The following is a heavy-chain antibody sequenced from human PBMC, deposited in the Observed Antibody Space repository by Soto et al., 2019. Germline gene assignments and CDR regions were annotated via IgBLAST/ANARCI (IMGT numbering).Heavy chain of an antibody. V-gene: IGHV3-23*01. CDR1: GFIFSSYA. D-gene: IGHD6-19*01. Sequence: GGSLRLSCAASGFIFSSYAMTWVRQGSGKGLEWVSGISGNGGTTYYADSVKGRFIISRDNSKNTLFLQMNSLRAEDSAIYYCAKRFAYSSGLDGFDIWGQGTMVTVSS. J-gene: IGHJ3*02. CDR3: AKRFAYSSGLDGFDI. CDR2: ISGNGGTT.